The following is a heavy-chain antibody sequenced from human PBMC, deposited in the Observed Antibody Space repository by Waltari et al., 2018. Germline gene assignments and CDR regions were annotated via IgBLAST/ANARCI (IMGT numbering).Heavy chain of an antibody. J-gene: IGHJ4*02. CDR2: IYYSGST. CDR3: ARALRYFDWLFGYYFDY. D-gene: IGHD3-9*01. Sequence: QVQLQESGPGLVKHSETLSLTCTVSGGSISSHYWSWIRQPPGKGLEWIGYIYYSGSTSDNPSLKSRVTISVDTSKNQFSLKLSSVTAADTAVYYCARALRYFDWLFGYYFDYWGQGTLVTVSS. CDR1: GGSISSHY. V-gene: IGHV4-59*11.